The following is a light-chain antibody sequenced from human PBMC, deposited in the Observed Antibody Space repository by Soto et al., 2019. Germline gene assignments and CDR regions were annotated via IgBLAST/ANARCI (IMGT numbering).Light chain of an antibody. Sequence: DIQMTQSPSTLSASVGDRVTITCRASQSISSWLAWYQQKPGKAPKLLLYDASSLDSGAPSRFSGSGSGTEFTLSISSLQPDDFATYYCQQYNSFTWTFGQGTKVEIK. J-gene: IGKJ1*01. CDR2: DAS. V-gene: IGKV1-5*01. CDR1: QSISSW. CDR3: QQYNSFTWT.